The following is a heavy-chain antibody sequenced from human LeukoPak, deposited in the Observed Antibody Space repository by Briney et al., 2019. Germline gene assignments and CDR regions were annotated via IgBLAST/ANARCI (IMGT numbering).Heavy chain of an antibody. CDR1: GGSFSGYY. D-gene: IGHD6-6*01. J-gene: IGHJ4*02. Sequence: SETLSLTCAVYGGSFSGYYWSWIRQPPGKGLEWIGEINHSGSTNYNPSLKSRVTISVDTSKNQFSLKLSSVTAADTAVYYCARGSIAARPFDYWGQGTLVTVSS. CDR2: INHSGST. CDR3: ARGSIAARPFDY. V-gene: IGHV4-34*01.